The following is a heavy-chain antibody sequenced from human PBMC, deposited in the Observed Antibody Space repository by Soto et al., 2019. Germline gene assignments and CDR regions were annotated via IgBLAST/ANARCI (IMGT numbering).Heavy chain of an antibody. Sequence: EVQLVESGGGLIQPGGSLRLSCAASGFTVSSNYMSWVRQAPGKGLEWVSVIYSGGSTYYADSVKGRFTISRDNSKNTLYLQMNSLRAEDTAVYYCATDSSITMVRGVIIGDYYYGMDVWGQGTTVTVSS. V-gene: IGHV3-53*01. CDR3: ATDSSITMVRGVIIGDYYYGMDV. J-gene: IGHJ6*02. CDR1: GFTVSSNY. CDR2: IYSGGST. D-gene: IGHD3-10*01.